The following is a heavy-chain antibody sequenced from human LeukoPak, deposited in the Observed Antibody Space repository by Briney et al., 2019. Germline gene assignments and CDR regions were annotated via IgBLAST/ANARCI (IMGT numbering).Heavy chain of an antibody. Sequence: ASVKVSCKASGYTFTGYYMHWLRQAPGQGLEWMGGINPNNGATNYAQKFQGRITMSRDTSIRTAYLELSRLRSDDTAVYYCARRLLGIAVAGIASTGFDYWGQGTVVTVSS. D-gene: IGHD6-19*01. CDR1: GYTFTGYY. CDR3: ARRLLGIAVAGIASTGFDY. CDR2: INPNNGAT. J-gene: IGHJ4*02. V-gene: IGHV1-2*02.